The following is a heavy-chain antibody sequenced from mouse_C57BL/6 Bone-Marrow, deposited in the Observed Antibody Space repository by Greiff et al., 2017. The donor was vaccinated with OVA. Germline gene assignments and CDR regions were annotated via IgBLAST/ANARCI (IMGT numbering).Heavy chain of an antibody. CDR3: ARHDDYYGSSYGYAMDY. Sequence: EVNLVESGGDLVKPGGSLKLSCAASGFTFSSYGMSWVRQTPDKRLEWVATISSGGSYTYYPDSVKGRFTISRDNAKNTLYLQMSSLKSEDTAMYYCARHDDYYGSSYGYAMDYWGQGTSVTVSS. V-gene: IGHV5-6*01. CDR1: GFTFSSYG. J-gene: IGHJ4*01. D-gene: IGHD1-1*01. CDR2: ISSGGSYT.